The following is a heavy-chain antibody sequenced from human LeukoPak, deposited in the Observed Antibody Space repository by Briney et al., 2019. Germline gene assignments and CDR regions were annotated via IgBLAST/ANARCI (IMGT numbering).Heavy chain of an antibody. V-gene: IGHV2-5*08. CDR3: AHIPPGILGFDY. Sequence: TLSLTCTVSGGSFSDYYWSWIRQPPGKALEWLALIYWDDDKRYSPSLKSRFTITKDTSKNQVVLTMTNMDPVDTATYYCAHIPPGILGFDYWGQGTLVTVSS. CDR2: IYWDDDK. CDR1: GGSFSDYYWS. D-gene: IGHD1-26*01. J-gene: IGHJ4*02.